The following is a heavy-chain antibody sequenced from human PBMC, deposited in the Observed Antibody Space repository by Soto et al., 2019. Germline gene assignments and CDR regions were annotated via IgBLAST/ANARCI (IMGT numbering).Heavy chain of an antibody. J-gene: IGHJ4*02. CDR1: GFTFSSYS. V-gene: IGHV3-48*02. D-gene: IGHD3-16*01. CDR2: ISSSSSTI. Sequence: EVQLVESGGGLVQPGGSLRLSCAASGFTFSSYSMNWVRQAPGKGLEWVSYISSSSSTIYYADSVKGRFTISRDNAKNSLYLQMNSLRDEDTAVYYCARDATTFVGVGSPDYWGQGTLVTVSS. CDR3: ARDATTFVGVGSPDY.